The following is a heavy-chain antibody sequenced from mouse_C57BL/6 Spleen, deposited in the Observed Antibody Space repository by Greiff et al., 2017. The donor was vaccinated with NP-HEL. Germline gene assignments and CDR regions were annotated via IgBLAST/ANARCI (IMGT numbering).Heavy chain of an antibody. Sequence: QVQLQQSGAELVRPGTSVKMSCKASGYTFTNYWIGWAKQRPGHGLEWIGDIYPGGGYTNYNEKFKGKATLTADKSSSTAYMQFSSLTSEDSAIYYCARSDGYYFDDWGQGTTLTVSS. CDR1: GYTFTNYW. CDR3: ARSDGYYFDD. CDR2: IYPGGGYT. J-gene: IGHJ2*01. D-gene: IGHD2-3*01. V-gene: IGHV1-63*01.